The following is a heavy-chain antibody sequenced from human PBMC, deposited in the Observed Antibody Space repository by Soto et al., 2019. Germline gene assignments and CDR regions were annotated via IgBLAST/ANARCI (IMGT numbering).Heavy chain of an antibody. CDR3: ARAPIMITFGGVIASH. CDR2: ISAYNGNT. V-gene: IGHV1-18*01. J-gene: IGHJ4*02. Sequence: QVQLVQSGAEVKKPGASVKVSCKASGYTFTSYGISWVRQAPGQGLEWMGWISAYNGNTNYAQKLQGRVTMTTDTATSTAYMELRSLRSDNTPVYYCARAPIMITFGGVIASHWGQGTLVTVSS. D-gene: IGHD3-16*02. CDR1: GYTFTSYG.